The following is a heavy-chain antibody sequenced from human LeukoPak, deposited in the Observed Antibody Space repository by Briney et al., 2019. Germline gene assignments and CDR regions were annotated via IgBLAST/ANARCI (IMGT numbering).Heavy chain of an antibody. V-gene: IGHV1-18*01. Sequence: ASVKVSCKASGYTFTSYGIRWVRQAPGQGLEWMGWISAYNGNTNYAQKLQGRVTMTTDTSTSTAYMELRSLRSDDTAVYYCARDLLYCSGGSCYPPECFDYWGQGTLVTVSS. CDR3: ARDLLYCSGGSCYPPECFDY. CDR2: ISAYNGNT. CDR1: GYTFTSYG. D-gene: IGHD2-15*01. J-gene: IGHJ4*02.